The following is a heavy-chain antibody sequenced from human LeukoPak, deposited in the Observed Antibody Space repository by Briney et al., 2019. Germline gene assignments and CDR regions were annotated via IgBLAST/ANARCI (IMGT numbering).Heavy chain of an antibody. CDR1: GLSFSTFA. CDR3: ARASWVPSTDAVR. V-gene: IGHV3-23*01. D-gene: IGHD2-2*01. CDR2: IRGYGET. Sequence: GGSLRLSCAASGLSFSTFAMSWVRQGPARGLEWVSSIRGYGETFYADSVRGRCTLSSDSFRNTVYLQLNNLRVEDTAIYYCARASWVPSTDAVRWGQGTLVTVSS. J-gene: IGHJ4*02.